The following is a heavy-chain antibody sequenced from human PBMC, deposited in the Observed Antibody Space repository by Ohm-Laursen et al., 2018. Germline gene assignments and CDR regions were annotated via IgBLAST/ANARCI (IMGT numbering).Heavy chain of an antibody. Sequence: TLSLTCPVSSGAINSGGSYWTWIRQHPRRGLEWIGSLYHSGSTFYNPSLESRLSILIDTSKNQFSLKLTSVTAADTAVYYCAKVPRYCSCGSCRGGYFQYWGQGTLVTVSS. D-gene: IGHD2-15*01. CDR1: SGAINSGGSY. CDR3: AKVPRYCSCGSCRGGYFQY. CDR2: LYHSGST. V-gene: IGHV4-31*03. J-gene: IGHJ1*01.